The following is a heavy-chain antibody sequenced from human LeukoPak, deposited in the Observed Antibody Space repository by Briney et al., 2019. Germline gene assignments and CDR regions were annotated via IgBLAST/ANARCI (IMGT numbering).Heavy chain of an antibody. D-gene: IGHD2-15*01. CDR2: INPNSGDT. Sequence: ASVKVSCKASGYTFTGYYMHWVRQAPGQGIEWMGRINPNSGDTSYAQKFQGRVTMTRDTSISTAYMELSRLRSDDTAVYYCAREYCSGGICYAYFDYWGQGTLVTVSS. V-gene: IGHV1-2*06. CDR3: AREYCSGGICYAYFDY. CDR1: GYTFTGYY. J-gene: IGHJ4*02.